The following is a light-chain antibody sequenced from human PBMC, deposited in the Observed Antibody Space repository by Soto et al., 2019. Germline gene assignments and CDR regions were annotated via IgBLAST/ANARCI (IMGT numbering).Light chain of an antibody. CDR3: SSYTSSSTLL. J-gene: IGLJ2*01. V-gene: IGLV2-14*01. CDR2: DVS. Sequence: QSALTQPASVSGSPGQSITISCTGTSSDVGGYNYVSWYQQHPGKAPKLMIYDVSNRPSGVSNRFSGSKSGNTASLTTSGLQAEDEADYYCSSYTSSSTLLFGGGTKVTVL. CDR1: SSDVGGYNY.